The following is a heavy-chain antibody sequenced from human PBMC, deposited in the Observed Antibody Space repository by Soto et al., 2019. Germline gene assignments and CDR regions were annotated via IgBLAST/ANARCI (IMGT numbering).Heavy chain of an antibody. V-gene: IGHV1-69*01. Sequence: QVLLVQSSAEVKKPGSSVKVSCTASGGTFTSPAFSWVRQAPGQGLEWMGGIIPVLGTPNYAQKFQARLTVTADASTTTVHMELSSLRSDDTAVYYCASSAGLDHLLNYYGLNVWGQGTTVTVSS. CDR3: ASSAGLDHLLNYYGLNV. J-gene: IGHJ6*02. CDR1: GGTFTSPA. CDR2: IIPVLGTP. D-gene: IGHD6-13*01.